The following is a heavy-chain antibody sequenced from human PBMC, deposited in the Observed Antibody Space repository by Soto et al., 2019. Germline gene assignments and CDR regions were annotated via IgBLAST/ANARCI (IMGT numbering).Heavy chain of an antibody. CDR3: LANYYDSSGYYDYYYYYGMDV. V-gene: IGHV3-53*02. J-gene: IGHJ6*02. D-gene: IGHD3-22*01. Sequence: EVQLVETGGGLIQPGGPLRLSCAASGFTVSSNYMSWVRQAPGKGLEWVSVIYSGGSTYYADSVKGRFTISRDNSKNTLYLQMNSLRAEDTAVYYCLANYYDSSGYYDYYYYYGMDVWGQGTTVTVSS. CDR2: IYSGGST. CDR1: GFTVSSNY.